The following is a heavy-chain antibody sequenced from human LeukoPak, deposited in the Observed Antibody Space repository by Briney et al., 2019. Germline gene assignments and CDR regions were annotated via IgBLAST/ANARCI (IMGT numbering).Heavy chain of an antibody. V-gene: IGHV3-15*01. J-gene: IGHJ3*02. CDR3: TTVGGATVLDAFDI. D-gene: IGHD1-26*01. CDR2: IKSKTDGGTT. Sequence: GGSLRLSCAASGFTFSNAWMSLVRQAPGKGLEWVVRIKSKTDGGTTDYAAPVKGRFTISRDDSKNTLYLQMNRLKTEDTAVYYCTTVGGATVLDAFDIWGQGTMVTVSS. CDR1: GFTFSNAW.